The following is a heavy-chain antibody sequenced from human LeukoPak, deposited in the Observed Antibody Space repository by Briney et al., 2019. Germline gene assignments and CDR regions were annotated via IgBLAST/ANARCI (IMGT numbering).Heavy chain of an antibody. CDR1: GFTFSTYW. Sequence: PGGSLRLSCAASGFTFSTYWLSWVRQAPGSGLEWVANIKQDGSEKYYVDSVKGRFTISRDSAENSLYLQMNSLRAEDTAVYYCARRGYGSSWSLFDYWGQGTLVTVSS. V-gene: IGHV3-7*03. CDR2: IKQDGSEK. J-gene: IGHJ4*02. D-gene: IGHD6-13*01. CDR3: ARRGYGSSWSLFDY.